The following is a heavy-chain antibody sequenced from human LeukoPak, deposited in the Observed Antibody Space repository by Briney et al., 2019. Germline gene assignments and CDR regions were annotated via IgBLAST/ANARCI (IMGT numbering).Heavy chain of an antibody. CDR3: ARTTRRSRGAFDI. CDR2: IIPIFGTA. CDR1: GYTFTSYG. J-gene: IGHJ3*02. Sequence: GASVKVSCKASGYTFTSYGISWVRQAPGQGLEWMGGIIPIFGTAKYAQKVQGRVTMSTDESTSTAYMELSSLRSEDTAVYYCARTTRRSRGAFDIWGQGTMVTVSS. V-gene: IGHV1-69*05. D-gene: IGHD1-1*01.